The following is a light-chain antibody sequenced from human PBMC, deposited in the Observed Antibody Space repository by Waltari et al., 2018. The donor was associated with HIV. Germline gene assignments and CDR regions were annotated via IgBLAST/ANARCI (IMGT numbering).Light chain of an antibody. CDR2: DNT. CDR3: QSYDSSLRGV. V-gene: IGLV1-40*01. J-gene: IGLJ3*02. Sequence: QSVLTQPPSVSGAPGQRVTISCSGSGSNIRAGYDVHWYQQLPGSAPKLLIYDNTKRPSGVPDRFSGSKSGTSASLAITGLQAEDEADYYCQSYDSSLRGVFGGGTKLTVL. CDR1: GSNIRAGYD.